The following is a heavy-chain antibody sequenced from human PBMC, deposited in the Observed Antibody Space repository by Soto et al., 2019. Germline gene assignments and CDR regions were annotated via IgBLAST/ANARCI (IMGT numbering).Heavy chain of an antibody. J-gene: IGHJ4*02. V-gene: IGHV3-23*01. Sequence: LSCAVSRFTFSTYAMGWVRQAPGKGLEWVSNISGSGGRTYYADSVKGRFTISRDNSKNTLYLQMNSLRAEDTAVYYCAKIAEAVAGTVYGYWGQGTLVTVSS. D-gene: IGHD6-19*01. CDR2: ISGSGGRT. CDR3: AKIAEAVAGTVYGY. CDR1: RFTFSTYA.